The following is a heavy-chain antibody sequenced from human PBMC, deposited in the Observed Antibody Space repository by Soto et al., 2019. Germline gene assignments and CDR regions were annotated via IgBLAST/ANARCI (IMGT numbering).Heavy chain of an antibody. CDR2: IYWDDDK. V-gene: IGHV2-5*02. CDR1: GFSLSTSGLG. D-gene: IGHD3-22*01. CDR3: ARSIRVPAYYYDSSGYYYFDY. Sequence: SGPTLVNPTQTLTLTFTFSGFSLSTSGLGVGWIRQPPGKALEWLALIYWDDDKRYSPSLKSRLTVTRDTSKNQVVLTMTNMDPVDTATFYCARSIRVPAYYYDSSGYYYFDYWGQGTLVTVSS. J-gene: IGHJ4*02.